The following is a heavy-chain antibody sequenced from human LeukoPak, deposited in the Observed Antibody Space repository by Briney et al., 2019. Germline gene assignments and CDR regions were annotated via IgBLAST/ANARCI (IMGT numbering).Heavy chain of an antibody. CDR1: GGSISSYY. Sequence: ASETLSLTCTVSGGSISSYYWSWIRQPAGKGLEWIGRIYTSGSTNYNPSLKSRVTMLVDTSKNQFSLKLSSVTAADTAVYYCARDPPLLPKPGYYYMDVWGKGTTVTVSS. J-gene: IGHJ6*03. CDR2: IYTSGST. V-gene: IGHV4-4*07. CDR3: ARDPPLLPKPGYYYMDV. D-gene: IGHD3-22*01.